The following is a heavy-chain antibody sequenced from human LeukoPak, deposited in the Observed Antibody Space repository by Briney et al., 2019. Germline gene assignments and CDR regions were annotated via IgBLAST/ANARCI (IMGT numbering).Heavy chain of an antibody. Sequence: ASVKVSCKASGYTFTGYYMHWVRQAPGQGLEWMGWINPNSGGTNYAQKFQGRVTMTRDTSISTAYMELSRLRSDDTAVYYCARTYSSSRGYFDYWGQGTLVTVSS. CDR1: GYTFTGYY. J-gene: IGHJ4*02. D-gene: IGHD6-13*01. V-gene: IGHV1-2*02. CDR2: INPNSGGT. CDR3: ARTYSSSRGYFDY.